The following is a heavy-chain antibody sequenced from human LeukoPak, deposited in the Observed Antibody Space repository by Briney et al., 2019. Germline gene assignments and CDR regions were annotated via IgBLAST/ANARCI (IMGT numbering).Heavy chain of an antibody. Sequence: GGSLRLSCAASGFTFSRYWMSWGRQAPGKGREWVANIKEDGSEKYYVDSVKGRLTISRDNAKNSLSLHIKSLRAADTAVCYCARQKAVVVVAAPPNEDHGDYVDYYSYMDVWGKGTTVTVS. CDR2: IKEDGSEK. CDR3: ARQKAVVVVAAPPNEDHGDYVDYYSYMDV. J-gene: IGHJ6*03. D-gene: IGHD2-15*01. V-gene: IGHV3-7*01. CDR1: GFTFSRYW.